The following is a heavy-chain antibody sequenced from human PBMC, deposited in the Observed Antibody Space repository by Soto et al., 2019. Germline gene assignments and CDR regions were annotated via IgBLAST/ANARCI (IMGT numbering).Heavy chain of an antibody. CDR1: GGSISSYY. Sequence: SETLSLTCTVSGGSISSYYWSWIPQPPVKGLEWIGYIYYSGSTNYNPSLKSRVTISVDTSKNQFSLKLSSVTAADTAVYYCARGVNCYDSSGLSGYFDYWGQGTLVTVSS. D-gene: IGHD3-22*01. J-gene: IGHJ4*02. V-gene: IGHV4-59*01. CDR3: ARGVNCYDSSGLSGYFDY. CDR2: IYYSGST.